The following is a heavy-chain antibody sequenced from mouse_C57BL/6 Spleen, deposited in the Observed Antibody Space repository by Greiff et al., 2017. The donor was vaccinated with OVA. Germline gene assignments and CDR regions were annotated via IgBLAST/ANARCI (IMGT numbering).Heavy chain of an antibody. V-gene: IGHV1-82*01. J-gene: IGHJ4*01. Sequence: VQLQESGPELVKPGASVKISCKASGYTFSSYWMNWVKQRPGKGLEWIGRIYPGDGYTNYNGKFKGKTTLTADKSSSTDYMQISSLTSEDSAVYFCARGGSRAMDYWGQGTSVTVSS. CDR3: ARGGSRAMDY. CDR1: GYTFSSYW. D-gene: IGHD1-1*01. CDR2: IYPGDGYT.